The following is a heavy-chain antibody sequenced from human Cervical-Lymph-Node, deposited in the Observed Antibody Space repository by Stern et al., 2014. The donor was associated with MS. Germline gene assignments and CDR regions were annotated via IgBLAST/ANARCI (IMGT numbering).Heavy chain of an antibody. CDR2: INPSGDSA. J-gene: IGHJ4*02. V-gene: IGHV1-46*01. Sequence: VQLVESVAEVKKPGASVKVSCKASGYTFTSHYMHWVRQAPGQGLEWVGIINPSGDSASYAQKFQGRVTMTRDTSTSTVYMELSSLRSEDTAVYYCASGTGSKRPTGNYWGQGTLVTVSS. CDR3: ASGTGSKRPTGNY. CDR1: GYTFTSHY. D-gene: IGHD3/OR15-3a*01.